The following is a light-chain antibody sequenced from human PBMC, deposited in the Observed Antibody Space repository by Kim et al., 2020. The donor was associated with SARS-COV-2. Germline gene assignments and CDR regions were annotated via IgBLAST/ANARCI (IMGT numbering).Light chain of an antibody. J-gene: IGKJ1*01. Sequence: DIQMNQSPDILSASVGNTVTITCRASQSGHIWLAWYQQIPGKAPKLLIHQASNLQSGVPSRFSGRGSGSEFTLTINSLQSVDFATYYYHQYHSPSTFGQGTQLDIK. CDR3: HQYHSPST. CDR2: QAS. CDR1: QSGHIW. V-gene: IGKV1-5*03.